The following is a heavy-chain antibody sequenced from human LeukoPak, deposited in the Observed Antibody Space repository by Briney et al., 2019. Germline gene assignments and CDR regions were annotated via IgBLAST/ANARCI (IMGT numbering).Heavy chain of an antibody. Sequence: SGPALVKPTQTLTLTCTFSGFSLSTSGMSVSWIRQPPGKALEWLSRADWDDDKFYNTSLKTRLTISKDTSKNQVVLTMTNLGPADSGTYFCARLLVTNSSRPFDSWGQGTLVTVSS. V-gene: IGHV2-70*17. CDR2: ADWDDDK. J-gene: IGHJ4*02. CDR3: ARLLVTNSSRPFDS. CDR1: GFSLSTSGMS. D-gene: IGHD2-21*02.